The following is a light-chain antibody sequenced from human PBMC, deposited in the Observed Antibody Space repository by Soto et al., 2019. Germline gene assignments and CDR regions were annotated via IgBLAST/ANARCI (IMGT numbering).Light chain of an antibody. J-gene: IGKJ1*01. CDR1: QTIYSF. CDR3: QQYNSYPWT. V-gene: IGKV1-5*03. Sequence: DIQMTQSPSTLSASVGDRVTIACRANQTIYSFLAWYQQKPGKAPKLLIYKASTLESGVPSRFSGSGSGTEFTLTISSLQPDDFATYYCQQYNSYPWTFGQGTKVDIK. CDR2: KAS.